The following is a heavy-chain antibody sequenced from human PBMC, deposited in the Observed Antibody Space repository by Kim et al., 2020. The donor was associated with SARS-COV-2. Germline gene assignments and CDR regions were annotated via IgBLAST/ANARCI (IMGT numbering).Heavy chain of an antibody. Sequence: GGSLRLSCAASGFTFNTYGMNWVRQAPGKGLEWVAVISYDGSNKYYADSVKGRFTISRDNSKNTLYLQMNSLRIEDTAVYYCAKSFSGGYFGYDYWGQGTLVTVSS. D-gene: IGHD1-26*01. CDR3: AKSFSGGYFGYDY. V-gene: IGHV3-30*18. CDR1: GFTFNTYG. CDR2: ISYDGSNK. J-gene: IGHJ4*02.